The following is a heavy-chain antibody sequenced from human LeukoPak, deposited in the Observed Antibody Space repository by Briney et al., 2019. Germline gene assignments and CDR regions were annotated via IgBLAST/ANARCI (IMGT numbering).Heavy chain of an antibody. Sequence: PSQTLSLTCTVSGGSISSGDYYWSWIRQPPEKGLEWIGYIYYSGSTYYNPSLKSRVTISVDTSKNQFSLKLSSVTAADTAVYYCARDGVPGFYYYMDVWGKGTTVTVSS. CDR1: GGSISSGDYY. V-gene: IGHV4-30-4*08. D-gene: IGHD2-2*01. CDR2: IYYSGST. CDR3: ARDGVPGFYYYMDV. J-gene: IGHJ6*03.